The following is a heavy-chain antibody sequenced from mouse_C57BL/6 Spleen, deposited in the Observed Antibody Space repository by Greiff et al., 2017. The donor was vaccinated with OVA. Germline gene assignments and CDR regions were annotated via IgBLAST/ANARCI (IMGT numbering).Heavy chain of an antibody. Sequence: EVKLMESGGGLVKPGGSLKLSCAASGFTFSDYGMHWVRQAPEKGLEWVAYISSGSSTIYYADTVKGRFTISRDNAKNTLFLQMTSLRSEDTAMYYCAREGVVARGFAYWGQGTLVTVSA. J-gene: IGHJ3*01. D-gene: IGHD1-1*01. CDR3: AREGVVARGFAY. CDR1: GFTFSDYG. V-gene: IGHV5-17*01. CDR2: ISSGSSTI.